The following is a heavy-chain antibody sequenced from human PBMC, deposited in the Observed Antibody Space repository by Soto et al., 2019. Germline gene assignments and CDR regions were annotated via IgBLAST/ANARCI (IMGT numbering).Heavy chain of an antibody. J-gene: IGHJ4*02. V-gene: IGHV3-23*01. CDR1: GFTFSSYA. CDR3: ANASLRVVVISYFDY. CDR2: ISGSGGST. Sequence: GGSLRLSCAASGFTFSSYAMSWVRQAPGKGLEWVSAISGSGGSTYYADSVKGRFTISRDNSKNTLYLQMNSLRAEDTAVYYCANASLRVVVISYFDYWGQGTLVTVS. D-gene: IGHD3-22*01.